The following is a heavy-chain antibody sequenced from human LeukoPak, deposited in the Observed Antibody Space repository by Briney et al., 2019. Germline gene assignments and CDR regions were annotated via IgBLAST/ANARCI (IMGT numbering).Heavy chain of an antibody. Sequence: GGSLRLSCTASGFIFSKYSMNWVRQAPGKGLEWVSTISSGDTYTFYADSVKGRFTISRDSASNSVSLQMTSLRAEDTALYYCARGDYTTIFDYWGQGTLVTVSS. V-gene: IGHV3-21*01. CDR3: ARGDYTTIFDY. D-gene: IGHD4-11*01. J-gene: IGHJ4*02. CDR2: ISSGDTYT. CDR1: GFIFSKYS.